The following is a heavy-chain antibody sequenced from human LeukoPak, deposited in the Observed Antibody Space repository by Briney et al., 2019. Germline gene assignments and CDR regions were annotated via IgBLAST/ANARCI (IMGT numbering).Heavy chain of an antibody. J-gene: IGHJ4*02. CDR2: ISSSGSTI. D-gene: IGHD6-19*01. CDR3: ARDRMGIAVAGTRDFDY. Sequence: GGSLRLSCAASGFTFSSYAMSWVRQAPGKGLEWVSYISSSGSTIYYADSVKGRFTISRDNAKNSLYLQMNSLRAEDTAVYYCARDRMGIAVAGTRDFDYWGQGTLVTVSS. CDR1: GFTFSSYA. V-gene: IGHV3-48*04.